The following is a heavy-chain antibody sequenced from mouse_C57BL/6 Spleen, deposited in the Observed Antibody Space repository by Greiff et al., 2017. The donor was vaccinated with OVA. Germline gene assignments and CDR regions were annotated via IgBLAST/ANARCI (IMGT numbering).Heavy chain of an antibody. CDR2: IYPGDGDT. V-gene: IGHV1-82*01. J-gene: IGHJ2*01. CDR3: ARCEVVATPGSCFDY. Sequence: QVQLKQSGPELVKPGASVKISCKASGYAFSSSWMNWVKQRPGKGLEWIGRIYPGDGDTNYNGKFKGKATLTADKSSSTAYMQLSSLTSEDSAVDFCARCEVVATPGSCFDYWGQGTTLTVSS. CDR1: GYAFSSSW. D-gene: IGHD1-1*01.